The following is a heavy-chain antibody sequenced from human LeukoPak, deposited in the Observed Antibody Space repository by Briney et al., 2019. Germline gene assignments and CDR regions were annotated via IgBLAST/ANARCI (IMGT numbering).Heavy chain of an antibody. CDR1: GGPISNYY. J-gene: IGHJ1*01. CDR2: IYYSGST. Sequence: PSETLSLTCTVSGGPISNYYWSWIRQPPGKGLECIGYIYYSGSTNYNPSLKSRVTISVGTSKNQFSLKLSSVTATDTAVYYCARHGGYSSPYLHWGQGTLVTVSS. D-gene: IGHD6-13*01. CDR3: ARHGGYSSPYLH. V-gene: IGHV4-59*08.